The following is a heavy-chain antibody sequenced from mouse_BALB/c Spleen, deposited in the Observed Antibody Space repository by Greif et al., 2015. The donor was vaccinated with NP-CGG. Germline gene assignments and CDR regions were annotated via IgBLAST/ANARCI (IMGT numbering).Heavy chain of an antibody. CDR2: IRLKSNNYAT. V-gene: IGHV6-6*02. CDR3: TTGFAY. J-gene: IGHJ3*01. Sequence: EVKLVESGGGLVLPGGPMKLSCVASGFTFSNYWMNWVRQSPEKGLEWVAEIRLKSNNYATHYAESVKGRFTISRDDSKSSVYLQMNNLRAEDTGIYYCTTGFAYWGQGTLVTVSA. CDR1: GFTFSNYW.